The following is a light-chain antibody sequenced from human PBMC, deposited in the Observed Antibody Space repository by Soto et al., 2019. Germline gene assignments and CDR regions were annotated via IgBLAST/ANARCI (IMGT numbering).Light chain of an antibody. V-gene: IGKV1-5*03. CDR3: QQYYGTPMT. CDR2: KAS. J-gene: IGKJ1*01. Sequence: DIQMTQSPSTLSGSVGHRFTITCRASQTISSWLAWYQKKPGKAPKLLIYKASTLKSGVPSRLRGSGYGTEFTLTISRLQAEDVALYYCQQYYGTPMTFGQGTKVDIK. CDR1: QTISSW.